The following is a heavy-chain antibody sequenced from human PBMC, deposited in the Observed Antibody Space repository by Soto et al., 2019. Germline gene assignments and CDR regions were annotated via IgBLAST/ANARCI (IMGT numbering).Heavy chain of an antibody. CDR1: VGTFSNYA. V-gene: IGHV1-69*06. D-gene: IGHD3-10*01. CDR3: ANLEAGGYYCHGMDV. J-gene: IGHJ6*02. CDR2: ITPIFGSA. Sequence: QVQLVQSGAEVKKPGSSVKVSCKASVGTFSNYAINWVRQAPGQGLEWMGGITPIFGSANYAQKFQGRVTIIADKSTNTVYMELSSLRSEDTAVYHCANLEAGGYYCHGMDVWGQGTTVTVSS.